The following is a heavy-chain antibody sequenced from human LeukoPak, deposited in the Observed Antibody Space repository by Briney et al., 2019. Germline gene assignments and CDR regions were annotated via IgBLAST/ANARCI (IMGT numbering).Heavy chain of an antibody. CDR2: ITTSSSNI. J-gene: IGHJ6*02. CDR1: GFTFTTYG. V-gene: IGHV3-21*01. CDR3: ARYYGDNYYYGLDV. D-gene: IGHD4-17*01. Sequence: GGSLRLSCAASGFTFTTYGMNWVRQAPGRGLEWVSSITTSSSNIYYAASVKGRFTISRDNAKNSLYLQMNSLRAEDTALYYCARYYGDNYYYGLDVWGQGTTVTVSS.